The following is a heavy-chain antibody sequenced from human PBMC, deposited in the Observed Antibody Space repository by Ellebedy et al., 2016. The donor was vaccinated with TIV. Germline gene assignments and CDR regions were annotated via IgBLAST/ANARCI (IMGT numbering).Heavy chain of an antibody. J-gene: IGHJ4*02. CDR1: GYNFPNFW. CDR3: AKLWNADSDF. D-gene: IGHD1-1*01. CDR2: IYPGDSET. Sequence: GESLKISXQGSGYNFPNFWIGWVRQMPGKGLEWMGIIYPGDSETRYSPSFQGQVTMSADKSISTAYLQWSSLKASDTAMYYCAKLWNADSDFWGQGTLVTVSS. V-gene: IGHV5-51*01.